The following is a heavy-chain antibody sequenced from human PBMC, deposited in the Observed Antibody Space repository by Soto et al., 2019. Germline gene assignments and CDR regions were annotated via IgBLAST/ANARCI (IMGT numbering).Heavy chain of an antibody. V-gene: IGHV4-31*02. CDR1: SGSITSGGFY. J-gene: IGHJ5*02. CDR2: IFHSGSI. D-gene: IGHD1-26*01. Sequence: QVLLQESGPGLVRPSQTLSLTCAVPSGSITSGGFYWHWVRQRPGEGLEWIGYIFHSGSIYYNPSLRSRVSMSMDTSNDRFYMNLSSVTAADTAVYFCARGGTCDTWFDTWGQGTLVTVSS. CDR3: ARGGTCDTWFDT.